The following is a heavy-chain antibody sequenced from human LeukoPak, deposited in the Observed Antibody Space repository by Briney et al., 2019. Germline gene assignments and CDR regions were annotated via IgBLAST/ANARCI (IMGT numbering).Heavy chain of an antibody. CDR2: INPNSGGT. V-gene: IGHV1-2*06. D-gene: IGHD5-18*01. CDR1: GYTFTGYY. J-gene: IGHJ3*02. Sequence: ASVKVSCKASGYTFTGYYMHWVRQAPGQGLEWMGRINPNSGGTNYAQKFQGRVTITRDTSISTAYMELSRLRSDDTAVYYCATASGYSYGSSAFDIWGQGTMVTVSS. CDR3: ATASGYSYGSSAFDI.